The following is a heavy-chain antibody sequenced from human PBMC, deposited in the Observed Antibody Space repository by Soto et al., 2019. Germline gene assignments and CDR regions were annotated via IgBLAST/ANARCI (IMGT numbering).Heavy chain of an antibody. J-gene: IGHJ6*02. V-gene: IGHV1-69*13. CDR2: IIPIFGTA. D-gene: IGHD5-18*01. CDR3: ARENTAMVPYSSLEWSHGGMDV. CDR1: GGTFSSYA. Sequence: ASVKVSCKASGGTFSSYAISWVRQAPGQGLEWMGGIIPIFGTANYAQKFQGRVTITADESTSTAYMELSSLRAEDTAVYYCARENTAMVPYSSLEWSHGGMDVWGQGTTVTVSS.